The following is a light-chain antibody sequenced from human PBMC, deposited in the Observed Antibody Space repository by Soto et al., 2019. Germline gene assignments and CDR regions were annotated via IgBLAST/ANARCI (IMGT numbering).Light chain of an antibody. V-gene: IGKV3-11*01. Sequence: SLLTLSPTTLTLSPGERAALSCRASQSISTYLAWYHQKPGQAPRLFIYDASNRATGIPARFSGSGSGTDFTLTISSLEPEDFAVYYCQQCSNWPITFGQGTRLDIK. CDR3: QQCSNWPIT. CDR2: DAS. CDR1: QSISTY. J-gene: IGKJ5*01.